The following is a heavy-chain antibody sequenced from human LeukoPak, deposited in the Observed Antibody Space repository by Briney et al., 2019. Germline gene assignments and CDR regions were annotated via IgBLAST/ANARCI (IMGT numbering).Heavy chain of an antibody. Sequence: AASVKVSCTASGGTFSRYAVGWVRQAPGQGLEWMGGIIPIFGTANYAQKFQGRVTITADESTSTAYMELSSLRSEDTAVYYCARVGEYYYGSGSLEPHFDYWGQGTLVTVSS. J-gene: IGHJ4*02. CDR1: GGTFSRYA. CDR2: IIPIFGTA. V-gene: IGHV1-69*01. CDR3: ARVGEYYYGSGSLEPHFDY. D-gene: IGHD3-10*01.